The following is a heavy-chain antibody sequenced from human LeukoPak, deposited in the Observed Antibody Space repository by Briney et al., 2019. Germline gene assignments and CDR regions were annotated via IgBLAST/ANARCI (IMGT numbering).Heavy chain of an antibody. J-gene: IGHJ5*02. CDR1: GGTFSSYA. Sequence: SVKVSCKASGGTFSSYAISWVRQAPGQGLEWMGGIIPIFGTANYAQKFQGRVTITTDESTSTAYMELSSLRSGDMAVYYCARGNGEQLGHNWFDPWGQGTLVTVSS. V-gene: IGHV1-69*05. D-gene: IGHD6-6*01. CDR3: ARGNGEQLGHNWFDP. CDR2: IIPIFGTA.